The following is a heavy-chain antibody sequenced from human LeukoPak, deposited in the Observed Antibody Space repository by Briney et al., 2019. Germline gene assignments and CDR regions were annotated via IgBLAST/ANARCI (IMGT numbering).Heavy chain of an antibody. CDR3: AFHNSSGNFSY. CDR2: ISWNSGTI. J-gene: IGHJ4*02. CDR1: GFIFNNYA. Sequence: PGGSLRLSCAGSGFIFNNYAMHWVRQPPGKGLEWVSGISWNSGTIDYADSVRGRFTISRDNAKNSLYLQMDSLRVEDTAFYYCAFHNSSGNFSYWGQGTLVTVSS. D-gene: IGHD3-22*01. V-gene: IGHV3-9*01.